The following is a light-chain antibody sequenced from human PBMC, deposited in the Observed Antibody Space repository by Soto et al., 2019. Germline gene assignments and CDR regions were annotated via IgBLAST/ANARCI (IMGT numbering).Light chain of an antibody. J-gene: IGLJ1*01. CDR3: QCYDSSLSAWV. CDR2: GSY. CDR1: SSNIGAGSD. Sequence: QSVLTQPPSVSGAPGQRVTISCTGSSSNIGAGSDVHWYQQVPGTAPKLLVYGSYNRPSGVPDRFSGSKSGTSASLAITGLQAEDEADFYCQCYDSSLSAWVFGTGTKVTVL. V-gene: IGLV1-40*01.